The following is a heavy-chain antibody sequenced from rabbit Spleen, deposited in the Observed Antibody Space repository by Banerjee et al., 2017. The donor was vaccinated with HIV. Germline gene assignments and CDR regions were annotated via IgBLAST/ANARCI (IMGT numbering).Heavy chain of an antibody. CDR1: GFSFSNNYY. J-gene: IGHJ4*01. CDR2: IDPVFGGT. Sequence: QSLEESGGDLVKPGASLTLTCTASGFSFSNNYYMCWVRQAPGKGLEWIGYIDPVFGGTYYASWVNGQFTISSHNAQNTLYLQLNSLTAADTATYFCVRLFAYAGFGYATLDYFNLWGPGTLVTVS. D-gene: IGHD6-1*01. V-gene: IGHV1S40*01. CDR3: VRLFAYAGFGYATLDYFNL.